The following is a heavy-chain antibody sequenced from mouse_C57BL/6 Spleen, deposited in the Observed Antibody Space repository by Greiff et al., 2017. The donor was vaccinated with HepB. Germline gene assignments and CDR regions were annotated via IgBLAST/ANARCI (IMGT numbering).Heavy chain of an antibody. D-gene: IGHD1-1*01. V-gene: IGHV3-1*01. CDR3: ARGSYGSSLDFDY. J-gene: IGHJ2*01. Sequence: EVQGVESGPGMVKPSQSLSLTCTVTGYSITSGYDWHWIRHFPGNKLEWMGYISYSGSTNYNPSLKSRISITHDTSKNHFFLKLNSVTTEDTATYYCARGSYGSSLDFDYWGQGTTLTVSS. CDR2: ISYSGST. CDR1: GYSITSGYD.